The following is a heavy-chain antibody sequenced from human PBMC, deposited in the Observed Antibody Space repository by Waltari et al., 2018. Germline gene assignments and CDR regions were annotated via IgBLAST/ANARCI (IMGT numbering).Heavy chain of an antibody. V-gene: IGHV4-59*01. J-gene: IGHJ2*01. CDR2: IYYSGST. Sequence: QVQLQESGPGLVKPSETLSLTCTVSGGSISSYYWSWIRPPPGKGLEWIGYIYYSGSTNYNPSLKSRVTISVDTSKNQFSLKLSSVTAADTAVYYCARGLWDPSGAWYFDLWGRGTLVTVSS. D-gene: IGHD1-26*01. CDR1: GGSISSYY. CDR3: ARGLWDPSGAWYFDL.